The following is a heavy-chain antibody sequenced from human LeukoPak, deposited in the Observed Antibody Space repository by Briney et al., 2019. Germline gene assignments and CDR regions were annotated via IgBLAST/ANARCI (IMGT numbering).Heavy chain of an antibody. CDR2: ISYDGSNK. Sequence: GRSLRLSCAASGFTFSSYGMHWVRQAPGKGLEWVAVISYDGSNKYYADSVKGRFTISRDNSKNTLYLQMNSLRAEDTAVYYCARDSVVVTAHPLDYWGQGALVTVSS. J-gene: IGHJ4*02. CDR3: ARDSVVVTAHPLDY. D-gene: IGHD2-21*02. CDR1: GFTFSSYG. V-gene: IGHV3-30*03.